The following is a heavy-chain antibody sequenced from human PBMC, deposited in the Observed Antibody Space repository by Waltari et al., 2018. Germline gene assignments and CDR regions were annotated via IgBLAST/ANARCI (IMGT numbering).Heavy chain of an antibody. CDR2: IYYTGTP. Sequence: QLQLQESGRGLVKPSETLSLTCSVSGGSISSSSYFWGWTRQPPGKGLEWIGSIYYTGTPNYNPSFESRLTISIATSKNQFSLKLTSVTAADTAVYYCTKRTALDGMDVWGQGATVTVSS. V-gene: IGHV4-39*01. CDR1: GGSISSSSYF. J-gene: IGHJ6*02. CDR3: TKRTALDGMDV. D-gene: IGHD5-18*01.